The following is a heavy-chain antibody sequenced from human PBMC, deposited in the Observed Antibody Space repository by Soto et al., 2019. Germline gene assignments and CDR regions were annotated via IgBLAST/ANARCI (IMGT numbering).Heavy chain of an antibody. CDR2: ITLNGGTI. D-gene: IGHD2-21*01. CDR1: GFTIDEHA. J-gene: IGHJ6*02. CDR3: AKENSLEGYYYYGMNV. Sequence: GGSLRLSCVASGFTIDEHAMYWVRQAPGKGLEWVSSITLNGGTIVYADSVKGRFTISRDNAKNSLYLQMNSLRPDDTALYYCAKENSLEGYYYYGMNVWGQGTTVTVSS. V-gene: IGHV3-9*01.